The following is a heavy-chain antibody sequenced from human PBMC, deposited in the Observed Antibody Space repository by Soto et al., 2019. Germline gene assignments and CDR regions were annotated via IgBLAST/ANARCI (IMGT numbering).Heavy chain of an antibody. D-gene: IGHD5-12*01. CDR3: AKGGGGYSGYDLAY. J-gene: IGHJ4*02. CDR2: INPNSGGT. V-gene: IGHV1-2*04. CDR1: GYTFTDFF. Sequence: QVQLVQSGPEVKKPGASVKVSCKASGYTFTDFFIYWVRQAPGQGLEWMGWINPNSGGTHYAEKFQGWVNLTRDTSISTNYMELNRLRSNDTAVYYCAKGGGGYSGYDLAYWGQGTLVTVSS.